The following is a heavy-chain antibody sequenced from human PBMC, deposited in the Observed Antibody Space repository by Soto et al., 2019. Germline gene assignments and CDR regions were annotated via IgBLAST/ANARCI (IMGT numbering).Heavy chain of an antibody. CDR2: IDWDDDK. CDR3: ARAPIAASGNWFDP. J-gene: IGHJ5*02. D-gene: IGHD6-13*01. CDR1: GFSLSTSGIC. Sequence: SGPTLLNPTQTLTLNCTFSGFSLSTSGICVSWIRQPPGKALEWLALIDWDDDKYYSTSLKTRLTISKDTSKNQVVLTMTNMDPVDTATYYCARAPIAASGNWFDPWGQGTLVTVSS. V-gene: IGHV2-70*01.